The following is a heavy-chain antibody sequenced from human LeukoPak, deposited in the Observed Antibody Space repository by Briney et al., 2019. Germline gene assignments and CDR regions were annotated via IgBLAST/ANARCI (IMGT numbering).Heavy chain of an antibody. CDR3: ARRYCSGGSCYSNFDY. D-gene: IGHD2-15*01. J-gene: IGHJ4*02. CDR2: IYPGDSDT. CDR1: GYSFTTYW. Sequence: GESLKISCKGSGYSFTTYWIGWVRQMPGKGLEWMGIIYPGDSDTKYSPSFQGQVTISADKSTNTAYLQWSSLKASDTAMYYCARRYCSGGSCYSNFDYWGQGTLVTVSS. V-gene: IGHV5-51*01.